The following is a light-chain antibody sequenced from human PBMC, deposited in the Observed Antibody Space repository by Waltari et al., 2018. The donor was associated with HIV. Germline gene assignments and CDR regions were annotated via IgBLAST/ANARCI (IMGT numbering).Light chain of an antibody. CDR1: SGSVSTSHS. CDR3: LLYMGSSIWV. CDR2: YTD. V-gene: IGLV8-61*01. J-gene: IGLJ3*02. Sequence: QTVVTQEPSFSVSPGGTVTLTCGLSSGSVSTSHSASWFQQTPGQAPRTLIYYTDTRSSGVPDRFSGSILGNKAALTSTGAQSEDESDYHCLLYMGSSIWVFGGGTKLTVL.